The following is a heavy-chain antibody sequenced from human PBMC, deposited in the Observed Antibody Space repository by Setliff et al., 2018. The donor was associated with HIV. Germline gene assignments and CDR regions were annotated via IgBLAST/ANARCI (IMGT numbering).Heavy chain of an antibody. CDR2: IHDNGKA. CDR3: VRYRSKIDWFDP. Sequence: SETLSLTCTVSGDYISSDDYYWGWIRQAPGKGLEWMGFIHDNGKAFYDTALKSRLTMSADTSRTQFYLNLRSVTASDTAVYYCVRYRSKIDWFDPWGQGTLVTVSS. J-gene: IGHJ5*02. D-gene: IGHD1-26*01. V-gene: IGHV4-39*01. CDR1: GDYISSDDYY.